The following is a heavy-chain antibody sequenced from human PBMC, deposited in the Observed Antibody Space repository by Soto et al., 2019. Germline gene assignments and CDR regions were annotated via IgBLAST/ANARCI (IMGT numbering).Heavy chain of an antibody. Sequence: EVQLVASVGGSVQPGRSLRLSCAASGFSFDDYGMHWVRQGPGKGLEWVSGISWNSGDIYYADSVKGRFTISRDNAKRALYLQMNSLRPEDTALYYCAKDNALARDGPFEYWGQGIVVTVSS. CDR3: AKDNALARDGPFEY. CDR1: GFSFDDYG. J-gene: IGHJ4*02. CDR2: ISWNSGDI. V-gene: IGHV3-9*01. D-gene: IGHD5-12*01.